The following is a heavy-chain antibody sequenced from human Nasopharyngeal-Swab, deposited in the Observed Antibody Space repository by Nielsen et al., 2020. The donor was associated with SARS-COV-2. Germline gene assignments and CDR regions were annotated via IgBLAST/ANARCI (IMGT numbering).Heavy chain of an antibody. CDR1: GFTFSPYT. D-gene: IGHD5-12*01. Sequence: GESLKISCATSGFTFSPYTMTWVRQAPGKGLQWISYITSGNSVQYADSVRGRFTISRDNAKNSLYLQMNSLTAEDTAVYYCAREGGGGYEDYWGQGTLVTVSS. CDR2: ITSGNSV. V-gene: IGHV3-48*04. J-gene: IGHJ4*02. CDR3: AREGGGGYEDY.